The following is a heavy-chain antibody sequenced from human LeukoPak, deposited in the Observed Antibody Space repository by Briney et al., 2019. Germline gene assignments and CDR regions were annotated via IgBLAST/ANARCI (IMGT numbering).Heavy chain of an antibody. J-gene: IGHJ1*01. CDR2: ISYDGSNK. V-gene: IGHV3-30*18. Sequence: PGGSLRLSCAASGFTFSSYGMHGVRQAPGKGLGWVAVISYDGSNKYYADSVKGRFTISRDNSKNTLYLQMNSLRAEDTAVYYCAKSCYSLGFQHWGQGTLVTVSS. CDR1: GFTFSSYG. D-gene: IGHD2-15*01. CDR3: AKSCYSLGFQH.